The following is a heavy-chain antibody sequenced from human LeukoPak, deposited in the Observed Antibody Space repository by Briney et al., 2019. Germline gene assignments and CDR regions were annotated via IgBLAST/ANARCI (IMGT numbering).Heavy chain of an antibody. CDR2: IAGDGSYK. V-gene: IGHV3-30*02. CDR1: GFIFSYYG. CDR3: ANVPYNCNKHFDDY. J-gene: IGHJ4*02. Sequence: GRSLRLSCPASGFIFSYYGMHWVRQAPGTGLECVGYIAGDGSYKDYVDSVKGRFTVYRDNSKNTLYLQMDSLRPEDTSVYYCANVPYNCNKHFDDYWGQGTLVTVSS. D-gene: IGHD1-1*01.